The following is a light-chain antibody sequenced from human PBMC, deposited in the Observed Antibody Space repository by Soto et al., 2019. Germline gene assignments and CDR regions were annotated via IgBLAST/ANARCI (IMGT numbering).Light chain of an antibody. CDR3: QQYDNLPRT. CDR2: DAS. J-gene: IGKJ3*01. CDR1: QDISNY. V-gene: IGKV1-33*01. Sequence: DIQMTQSPSSLSASVGDRVTITCQASQDISNYLNWYPQNPGKAPKLLIYDASNLETGVPSRFSGGGSGTDFAFHIRRRQPENIATYYCQQYDNLPRTFGPGTKVDIK.